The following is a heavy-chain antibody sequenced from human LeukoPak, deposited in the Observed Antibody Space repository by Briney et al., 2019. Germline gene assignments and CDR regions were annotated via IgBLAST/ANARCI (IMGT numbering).Heavy chain of an antibody. Sequence: GASVKVSCKASGGTFSSYAISWVRQAPGQGLEWMGGIIPIFGTANYAQKFQGRVTITADESTSTAYMELGSLRSEDTAVYYCARNPAENYYDSSGYSNWGQGTLVTVSS. D-gene: IGHD3-22*01. CDR2: IIPIFGTA. CDR1: GGTFSSYA. V-gene: IGHV1-69*13. CDR3: ARNPAENYYDSSGYSN. J-gene: IGHJ4*02.